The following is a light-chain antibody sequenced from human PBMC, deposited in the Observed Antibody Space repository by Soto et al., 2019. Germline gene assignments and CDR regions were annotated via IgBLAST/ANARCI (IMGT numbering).Light chain of an antibody. CDR1: KSGNIY. V-gene: IGKV3-20*01. CDR3: QQYGPSPPLT. Sequence: IVLTQSPATLSLSPWPRATVSCRATKSGNIYLAWYQQKPGQTPRLVLYATASRAHGFPDRFSGSGSGTDFTLTISSLEPEDFAVYYCQQYGPSPPLTFGQGTKVDIK. J-gene: IGKJ1*01. CDR2: ATA.